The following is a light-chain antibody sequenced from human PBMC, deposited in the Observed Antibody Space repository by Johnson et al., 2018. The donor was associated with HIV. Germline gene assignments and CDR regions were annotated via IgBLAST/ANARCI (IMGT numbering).Light chain of an antibody. J-gene: IGLJ1*01. Sequence: VLTQPPSVSAAPGQKVTISCSGSSSNIGNNYVSWYQQLPGTAPKLLIYDNNKRPSGIPDRFSGSKSGPSATLGITGLQTGDEADYYCGTWDSSLSASYVFGTGTKVTVL. CDR2: DNN. CDR3: GTWDSSLSASYV. V-gene: IGLV1-51*01. CDR1: SSNIGNNY.